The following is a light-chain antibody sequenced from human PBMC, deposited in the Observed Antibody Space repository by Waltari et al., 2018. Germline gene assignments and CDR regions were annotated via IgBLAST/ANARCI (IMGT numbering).Light chain of an antibody. CDR3: CSNVGSSVF. V-gene: IGLV2-23*03. J-gene: IGLJ2*01. Sequence: QSALTPPASVSGSPGQSTPISCTGFNSTVGSSNLVSWYQKHPGKAPKLLIYEGNRRPSGVSNRFSGSKSDNTASLTLSGLQAEDEADYYCCSNVGSSVFFGGGTKLTVL. CDR1: NSTVGSSNL. CDR2: EGN.